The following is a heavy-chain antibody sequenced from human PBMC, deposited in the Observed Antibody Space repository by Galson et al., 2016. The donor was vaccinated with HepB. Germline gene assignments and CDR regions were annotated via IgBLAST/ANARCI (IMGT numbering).Heavy chain of an antibody. CDR2: IDWNGNK. CDR3: ARYLRSHGYYVMDV. D-gene: IGHD4-17*01. J-gene: IGHJ6*02. CDR1: GFSLSTYGVG. V-gene: IGHV2-5*01. Sequence: PALVKPTQTLTLTCTFSGFSLSTYGVGVGWIRQPPGRALEWLAVIDWNGNKFYSPSLTTRLTISKDTSKNQVVLTLTNMDPVDTATYFCARYLRSHGYYVMDVWGQGTTVTVSS.